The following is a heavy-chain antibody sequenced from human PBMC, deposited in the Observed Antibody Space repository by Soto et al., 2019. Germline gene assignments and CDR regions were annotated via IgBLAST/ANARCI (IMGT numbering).Heavy chain of an antibody. CDR3: ASTYSTSWYWFDP. Sequence: QVTVKESGPLLLIPTETLTLTCTVSGFSLSNAGLGVSWIRQPPGKALEWLAHIFSNDKKSYSTSLKSRLTISKDTSKSQVVLTMTNMDPVDTATYYCASTYSTSWYWFDPWGQGTLVTVSS. CDR1: GFSLSNAGLG. V-gene: IGHV2-26*04. J-gene: IGHJ5*02. CDR2: IFSNDKK. D-gene: IGHD6-13*01.